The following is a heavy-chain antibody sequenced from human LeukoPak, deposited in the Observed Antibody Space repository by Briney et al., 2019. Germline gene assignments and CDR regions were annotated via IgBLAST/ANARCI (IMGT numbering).Heavy chain of an antibody. D-gene: IGHD3-10*01. Sequence: PSETLSLTCTVSGGPISSSLYYWGWFRQPPGRGLEGFGSIHYSGSTYYNPSLKSRVPISVDTSNDQYSLRLSSVTAADTAVYYCARLSPYLGSGSSAFPDDFWGQGTLVTVSS. J-gene: IGHJ4*02. CDR2: IHYSGST. CDR3: ARLSPYLGSGSSAFPDDF. CDR1: GGPISSSLYY. V-gene: IGHV4-39*01.